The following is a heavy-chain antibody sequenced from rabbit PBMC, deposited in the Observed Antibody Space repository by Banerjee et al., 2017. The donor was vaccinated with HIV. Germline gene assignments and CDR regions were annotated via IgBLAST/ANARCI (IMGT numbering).Heavy chain of an antibody. CDR2: INTSSGST. J-gene: IGHJ4*01. Sequence: QEQLEESGGDLVKPEGSLTLTCTASGFSFSNKYVMCWVRQAPGKGLEWIACINTSSGSTYYASWVNGRFTISSHNAQNTLYLQLNSLTAADTATYFCVRDLAGVIGWNFNLWGQGTLVTVS. D-gene: IGHD4-1*01. CDR1: GFSFSNKYV. V-gene: IGHV1S45*01. CDR3: VRDLAGVIGWNFNL.